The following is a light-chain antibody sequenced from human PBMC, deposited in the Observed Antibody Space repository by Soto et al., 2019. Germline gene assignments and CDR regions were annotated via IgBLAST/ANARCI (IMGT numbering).Light chain of an antibody. V-gene: IGLV2-14*03. CDR1: SSDVGGYNY. CDR3: SSYTTSNTRQIV. CDR2: DVS. J-gene: IGLJ1*01. Sequence: QSVLTQPASVSGSPGQSITISCTGTSSDVGGYNYVSWYQHHPGKAPKLMIFDVSNRPSGVSNRFSGPKSGNTASLTISGLQPEDEADYYCSSYTTSNTRQIVFGSGTKVNV.